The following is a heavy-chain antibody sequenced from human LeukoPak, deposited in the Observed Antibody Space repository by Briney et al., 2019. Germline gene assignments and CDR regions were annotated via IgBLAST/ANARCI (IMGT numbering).Heavy chain of an antibody. J-gene: IGHJ4*02. D-gene: IGHD3-3*01. CDR2: MNPNSGNT. V-gene: IGHV1-8*01. Sequence: GASVKVSCKASGYTFTSYDINWVRQATGQGLEWMGWMNPNSGNTGYAQKFQGRVTMTRNTSISTAYMELSSLRSEDTAVYYCASLASTGKNYGFWSGYYTGRAPPDFDYWGQGTLVTVSS. CDR3: ASLASTGKNYGFWSGYYTGRAPPDFDY. CDR1: GYTFTSYD.